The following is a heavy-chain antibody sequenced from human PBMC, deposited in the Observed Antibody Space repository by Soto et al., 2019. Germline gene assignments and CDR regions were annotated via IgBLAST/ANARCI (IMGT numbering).Heavy chain of an antibody. Sequence: GGSLRLSCAASGFTFSSYGMHWVRQAPGKGLEWVAVIWYDGSNKYYADSVKGRFTISRDNSKNTLYLQMNSLRAEDTAVYYCARGSGYYRGYYYYYMDVWGKGTTVTVSS. CDR1: GFTFSSYG. CDR3: ARGSGYYRGYYYYYMDV. J-gene: IGHJ6*03. CDR2: IWYDGSNK. V-gene: IGHV3-33*01. D-gene: IGHD3-22*01.